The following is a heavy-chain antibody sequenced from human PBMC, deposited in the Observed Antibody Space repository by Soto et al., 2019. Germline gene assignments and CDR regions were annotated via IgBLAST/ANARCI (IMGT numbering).Heavy chain of an antibody. J-gene: IGHJ5*02. Sequence: TSETLSLTCTVSGGSISSSSYYWGWIRQPPGKGLEWIGSIYYSGSTYYNPSLKSRVTISVDTSKNQFSLKLSSVTAADTAVYYCARRGYSSSWSNWFDPWGQGTLVTVSS. D-gene: IGHD6-13*01. CDR1: GGSISSSSYY. V-gene: IGHV4-39*01. CDR3: ARRGYSSSWSNWFDP. CDR2: IYYSGST.